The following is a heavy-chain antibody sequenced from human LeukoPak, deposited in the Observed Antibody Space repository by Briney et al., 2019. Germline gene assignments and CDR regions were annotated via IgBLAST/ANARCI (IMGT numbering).Heavy chain of an antibody. D-gene: IGHD3-10*01. CDR1: GFTLSNHD. J-gene: IGHJ6*03. V-gene: IGHV3-NL1*01. Sequence: GGSLRLSCAASGFTLSNHDMHWVRQATGKGLEWVSAIGTAVTADRTYYADSVKGRFTISRDNSKNTLYLQMNSLKGDDTAVYYCAKDSAFYYIDVWGKGTTVIISS. CDR2: IGTAVTADRT. CDR3: AKDSAFYYIDV.